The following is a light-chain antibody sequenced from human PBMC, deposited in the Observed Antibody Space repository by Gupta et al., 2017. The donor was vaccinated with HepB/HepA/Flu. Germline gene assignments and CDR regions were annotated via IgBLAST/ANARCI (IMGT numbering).Light chain of an antibody. CDR2: DVS. CDR3: SSYAGPYPSI. Sequence: SALIQPRSVSWSPGQSVTIFCSGTRSDVDAYCYNYVSWYQQYPGKVPKLMIYDVSKRPSGVPDRFSGSKSGDTASLTISGLQTEDEADYYCSSYAGPYPSISGEGTKVTVL. CDR1: RSDVDAYCYNY. J-gene: IGLJ2*01. V-gene: IGLV2-11*01.